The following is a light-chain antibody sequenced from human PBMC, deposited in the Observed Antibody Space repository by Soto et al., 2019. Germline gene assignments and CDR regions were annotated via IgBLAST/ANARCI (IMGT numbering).Light chain of an antibody. CDR3: LQYSRYWT. CDR2: QAS. Sequence: EIQMTQSPSTLSASVGDRVTITCRASQSVSSWLACYQQKSGKAPNLLIYQASSLESVVPSRFSGSGSGNDFTLTINSLQPDDFATDHCLQYSRYWTFGHGTKVETK. V-gene: IGKV1-5*03. CDR1: QSVSSW. J-gene: IGKJ1*01.